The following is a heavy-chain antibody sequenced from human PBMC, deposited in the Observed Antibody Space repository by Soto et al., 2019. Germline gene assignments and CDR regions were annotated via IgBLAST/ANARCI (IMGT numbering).Heavy chain of an antibody. Sequence: QPGGSLRLSCTPSGFIFGDYSMNWVRQAPGKGLEWISYITTTSSTMYYADSVKGRFTISRDNAKNSLYLQMNSLRDEDTAVYYCARDSSGRQYYGMDVWGQGTTVTVSS. CDR1: GFIFGDYS. J-gene: IGHJ6*02. D-gene: IGHD3-22*01. V-gene: IGHV3-48*02. CDR3: ARDSSGRQYYGMDV. CDR2: ITTTSSTM.